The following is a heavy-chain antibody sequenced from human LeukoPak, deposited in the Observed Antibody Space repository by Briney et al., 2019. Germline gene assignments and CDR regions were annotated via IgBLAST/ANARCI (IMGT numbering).Heavy chain of an antibody. V-gene: IGHV3-48*04. J-gene: IGHJ4*02. CDR1: GFTFSTYA. CDR3: AKAGAVVVVAAKYFDY. CDR2: IDSRSSII. D-gene: IGHD2-15*01. Sequence: GGSLRLSCATSGFTFSTYAMNWVRQAPGKGLEWVSFIDSRSSIIHYADSVKGRFTISRDNAKNSLYLQMNSLRAEDTAVYYCAKAGAVVVVAAKYFDYWGQGTLVTVSS.